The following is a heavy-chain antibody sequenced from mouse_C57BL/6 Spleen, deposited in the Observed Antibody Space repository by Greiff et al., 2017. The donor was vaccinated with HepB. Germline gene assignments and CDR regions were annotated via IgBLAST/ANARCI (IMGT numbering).Heavy chain of an antibody. D-gene: IGHD2-4*01. Sequence: VQLQQSGPELVKPGASVKISCKASGYAFSSSWMNWVKQRPGKGLEWIGRIYPGDGDTNYNGKFKGKATLTADKSSSTAYMQLSSLTSEDSAVYFCAREGLRRGYYFDYWGQGTTLTVSS. V-gene: IGHV1-82*01. CDR2: IYPGDGDT. CDR3: AREGLRRGYYFDY. CDR1: GYAFSSSW. J-gene: IGHJ2*01.